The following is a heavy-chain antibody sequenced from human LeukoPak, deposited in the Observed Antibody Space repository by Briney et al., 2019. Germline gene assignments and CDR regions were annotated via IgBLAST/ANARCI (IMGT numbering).Heavy chain of an antibody. J-gene: IGHJ4*02. Sequence: SETLSLTCTVSGGSISSSSYYWGWIRQPPGKGLEWIGSIYYSGSTYYHPSLKSRVTISVDTSKYLFSLNLTSVTAADTAVYYCARSPNSGYNPFDYWGQGTLVTVS. CDR2: IYYSGST. V-gene: IGHV4-39*01. CDR3: ARSPNSGYNPFDY. D-gene: IGHD5-12*01. CDR1: GGSISSSSYY.